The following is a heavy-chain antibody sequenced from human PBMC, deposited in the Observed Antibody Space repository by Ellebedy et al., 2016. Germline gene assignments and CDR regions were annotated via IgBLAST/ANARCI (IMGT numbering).Heavy chain of an antibody. J-gene: IGHJ5*02. D-gene: IGHD5-12*01. CDR2: IYYSGST. V-gene: IGHV4-39*07. CDR1: GGSISSSSYH. CDR3: ATGWLATGFHP. Sequence: SETLSLTXTVSGGSISSSSYHWGWIRQPPGKGLEWIGSIYYSGSTYNNPSLKSRVTISVDMSKNQFSLQLNSVTPEDTAVYYCATGWLATGFHPWGQGTLVTVSS.